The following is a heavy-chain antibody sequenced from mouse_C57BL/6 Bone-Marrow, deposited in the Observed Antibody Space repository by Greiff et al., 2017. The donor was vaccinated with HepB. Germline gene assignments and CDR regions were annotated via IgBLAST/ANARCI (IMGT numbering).Heavy chain of an antibody. CDR2: ISDGGSYT. CDR1: GFTFSSYA. D-gene: IGHD2-3*01. CDR3: ARAPRGYYVYFDY. Sequence: EVQLVESGGGLVKPGGSLKLSCAASGFTFSSYAMSWVRQTPEKRLEWVATISDGGSYTYYPDNVKGRFTISRDNAKNNLYLQMSHLKSEDTAMYYCARAPRGYYVYFDYWGQGTTLTVSS. J-gene: IGHJ2*01. V-gene: IGHV5-4*01.